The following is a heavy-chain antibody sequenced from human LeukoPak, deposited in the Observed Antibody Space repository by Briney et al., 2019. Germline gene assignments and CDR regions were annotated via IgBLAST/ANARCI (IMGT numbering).Heavy chain of an antibody. Sequence: ASVKVSCKASGGTFSSYAISWVRQATGQGLEWMGWMNPISGNTGSAQKFQGRVSMTRNNPIGTAYMELSSLGSEDTAVYYCARVGYDSSGYYLHDYWGQGTLVTVSS. CDR2: MNPISGNT. CDR3: ARVGYDSSGYYLHDY. CDR1: GGTFSSYA. J-gene: IGHJ4*02. V-gene: IGHV1-8*02. D-gene: IGHD3-22*01.